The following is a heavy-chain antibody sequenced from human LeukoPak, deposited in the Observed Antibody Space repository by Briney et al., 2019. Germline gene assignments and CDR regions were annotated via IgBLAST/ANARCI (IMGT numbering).Heavy chain of an antibody. D-gene: IGHD1-26*01. CDR3: SRESGPFCPFGY. CDR2: TSLAGQT. J-gene: IGHJ4*02. Sequence: SETLSLTCGVSGGSISGTNWWSWVRQPPGQGLEWIGETSLAGQTNYNPSLNGRVTMSLDKSSNQLSLHLTSVTAADTATYYCSRESGPFCPFGYWGQGTLVIVFS. V-gene: IGHV4/OR15-8*02. CDR1: GGSISGTNW.